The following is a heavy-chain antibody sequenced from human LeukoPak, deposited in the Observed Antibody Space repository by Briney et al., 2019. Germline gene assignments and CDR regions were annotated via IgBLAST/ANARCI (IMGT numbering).Heavy chain of an antibody. CDR1: GFTFSTYE. Sequence: GGSLRLSCATSGFTFSTYEMNWVRQAPGKGLEWVSYISPSGTTIYYAESVKGRFTISRDNAKNSVYLQMNTLGVEDTAVYYCARKTFGTVYFDYWGQGILVTVSS. CDR2: ISPSGTTI. V-gene: IGHV3-48*03. J-gene: IGHJ4*02. D-gene: IGHD1-1*01. CDR3: ARKTFGTVYFDY.